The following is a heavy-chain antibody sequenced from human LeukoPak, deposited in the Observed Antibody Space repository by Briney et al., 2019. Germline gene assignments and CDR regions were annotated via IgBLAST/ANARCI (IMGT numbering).Heavy chain of an antibody. CDR3: ARSFWSGYRFDY. V-gene: IGHV1-69*05. CDR1: GGTFSSYA. CDR2: IIPIFGTA. J-gene: IGHJ4*02. Sequence: ASVKVSCKASGGTFSSYAISWVRQAPGQGLEWMGGIIPIFGTANYAQKFQGRVTITTDESTSTAYMELSSLRSEDTAVYYCARSFWSGYRFDYWGQGTLVTVSS. D-gene: IGHD3-3*01.